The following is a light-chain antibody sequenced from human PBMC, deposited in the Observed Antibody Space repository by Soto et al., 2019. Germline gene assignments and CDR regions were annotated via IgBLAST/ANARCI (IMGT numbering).Light chain of an antibody. V-gene: IGLV2-14*01. CDR3: SSYTGSSILGV. Sequence: QSALTQPASVSGSPGQSMTISCTGTSSDVGAYNYVSWYQQHPGKTPKLMIYDLNNRPSGISNRFSGSKSGNTASLIISGLQAEDEDDYYCSSYTGSSILGVFGGGTKLTVL. CDR2: DLN. CDR1: SSDVGAYNY. J-gene: IGLJ2*01.